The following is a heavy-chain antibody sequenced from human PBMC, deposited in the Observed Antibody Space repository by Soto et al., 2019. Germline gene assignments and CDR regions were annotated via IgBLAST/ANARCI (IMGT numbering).Heavy chain of an antibody. CDR1: GVEFLGYY. D-gene: IGHD2-15*01. V-gene: IGHV4-34*01. J-gene: IGHJ5*02. CDR3: ARERGRYCSGESCYPFGP. Sequence: FEPQSHTCGVYGVEFLGYYGSWIRKPPGKGLEWLGEINDSGSTNYNPSLKSRITISLDTSKKEISLRLSSVTAADTSVYYCARERGRYCSGESCYPFGPWGQGALVTGFS. CDR2: INDSGST.